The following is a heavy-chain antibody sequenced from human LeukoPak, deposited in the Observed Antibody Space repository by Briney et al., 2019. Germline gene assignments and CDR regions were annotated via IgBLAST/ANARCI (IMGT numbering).Heavy chain of an antibody. D-gene: IGHD2-21*02. J-gene: IGHJ4*02. V-gene: IGHV3-53*01. CDR1: GXSVSNTY. Sequence: PGGSLRLSCAVSGXSVSNTYMSWVRQAPGKGLEWVSIIYSGGNTYYADSVKGRFTISRDNSKNTLYLQMNRLRPEDTAVYYCARGTVTAPDYWGQGTLVTVSS. CDR2: IYSGGNT. CDR3: ARGTVTAPDY.